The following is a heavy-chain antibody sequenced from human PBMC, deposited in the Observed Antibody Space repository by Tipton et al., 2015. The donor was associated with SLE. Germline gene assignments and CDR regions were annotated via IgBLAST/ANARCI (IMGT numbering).Heavy chain of an antibody. CDR3: ASYGGSSWGDAFDI. CDR2: IYYSGST. D-gene: IGHD6-13*01. V-gene: IGHV4-39*07. Sequence: TLSLTCTVSGGSISSSSYHWGWIRQPPGKGLEWIGSIYYSGSTYYNPSLKSRVTISVDTSKNQFSLKLSSVTAADTAVYYCASYGGSSWGDAFDIWGQGTMVTVSS. CDR1: GGSISSSSYH. J-gene: IGHJ3*02.